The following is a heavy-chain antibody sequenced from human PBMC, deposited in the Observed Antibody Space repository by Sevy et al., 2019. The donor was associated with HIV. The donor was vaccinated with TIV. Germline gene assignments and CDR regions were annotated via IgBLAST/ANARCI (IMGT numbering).Heavy chain of an antibody. Sequence: GGSLRLSCEASGFPFSNYKMTWVRQPPGKGLEWVSSISFRTNAIHYADSVKGRFNISRDKAKNSLFLQMNSLRAEDTAVYYCATTTVATQFDSWGQGTLVTVSS. CDR1: GFPFSNYK. V-gene: IGHV3-48*01. J-gene: IGHJ4*02. D-gene: IGHD4-17*01. CDR2: ISFRTNAI. CDR3: ATTTVATQFDS.